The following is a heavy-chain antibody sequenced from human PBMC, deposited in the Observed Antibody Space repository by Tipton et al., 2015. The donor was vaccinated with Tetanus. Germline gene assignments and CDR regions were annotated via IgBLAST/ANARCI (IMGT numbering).Heavy chain of an antibody. CDR1: GFIVSSHY. V-gene: IGHV3-53*05. CDR2: MYSGGDT. D-gene: IGHD3-16*01. CDR3: AREDGGPTLDYFDS. Sequence: GSLRLSCVASGFIVSSHYMSWVRQAPGKGLEWVSVMYSGGDTYYVDSVKGRFSISRDNSQNTLYLQMNSLKVEDTAVYYCAREDGGPTLDYFDSWGQGAQVIVSS. J-gene: IGHJ4*02.